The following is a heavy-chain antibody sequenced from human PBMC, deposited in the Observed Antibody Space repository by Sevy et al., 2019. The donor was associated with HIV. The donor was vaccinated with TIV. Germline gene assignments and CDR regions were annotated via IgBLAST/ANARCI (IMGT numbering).Heavy chain of an antibody. CDR1: GFTFSSYA. Sequence: GGSLRLSCAASGFTFSSYAMSWVRQAPGKGLEWVSAISGSGGSTYYADSVKGRFTISRDNSKNTLYLQMNSLRAEDTAVYYCAKDREVRIQLWLRPCSLYFQHWGQGTLVTVSS. CDR2: ISGSGGST. CDR3: AKDREVRIQLWLRPCSLYFQH. V-gene: IGHV3-23*01. D-gene: IGHD5-18*01. J-gene: IGHJ1*01.